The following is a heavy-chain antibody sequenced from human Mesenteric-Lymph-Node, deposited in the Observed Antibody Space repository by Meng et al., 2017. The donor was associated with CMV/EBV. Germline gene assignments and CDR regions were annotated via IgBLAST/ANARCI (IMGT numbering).Heavy chain of an antibody. CDR1: GYTFTGYY. CDR3: ARDYDILTGQYYFDY. D-gene: IGHD3-9*01. Sequence: SGYTFTGYYMHWVRQAPGQGLEWMGWINPNSGGTNYAQKFQGRVTMTRDTSISTAYMELSRLRSDDTAVYYCARDYDILTGQYYFDYWGQGTLVTVSS. V-gene: IGHV1-2*02. J-gene: IGHJ4*02. CDR2: INPNSGGT.